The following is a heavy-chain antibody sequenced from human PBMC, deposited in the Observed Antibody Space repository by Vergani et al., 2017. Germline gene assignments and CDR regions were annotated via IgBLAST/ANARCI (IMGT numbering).Heavy chain of an antibody. CDR2: IYYSGST. CDR3: SRSGTRDSSWYYYYYGMDV. J-gene: IGHJ6*02. D-gene: IGHD6-13*01. V-gene: IGHV4-59*01. Sequence: QVQLQESGPGLVKPSETLSLTCTVSGGSISSYYWSWIRQPPGKGLEWIGYIYYSGSTNYNPSLKSRVTISVDTSENQFSLKLSCVTAADTAVYYCSRSGTRDSSWYYYYYGMDVWGQGTTVTVSS. CDR1: GGSISSYY.